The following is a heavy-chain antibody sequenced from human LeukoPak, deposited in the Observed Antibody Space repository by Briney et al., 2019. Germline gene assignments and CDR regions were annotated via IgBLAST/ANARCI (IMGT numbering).Heavy chain of an antibody. D-gene: IGHD1/OR15-1a*01. J-gene: IGHJ3*01. Sequence: GGSLRLSCADSRVTFNIYPMHSVRQAPGKGLEWGSSISSDISVKYSADSGKGRLTISRDNSRNTLYLQMQRLRPEDTAVYYCATESGESATYENNGNDACAFWGQGTVLTVSS. CDR3: ATESGESATYENNGNDACAF. CDR2: ISSDISVK. V-gene: IGHV3-30*04. CDR1: RVTFNIYP.